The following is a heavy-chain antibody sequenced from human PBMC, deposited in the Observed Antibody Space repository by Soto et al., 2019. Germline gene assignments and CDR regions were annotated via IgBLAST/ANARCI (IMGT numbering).Heavy chain of an antibody. CDR2: INAGNGNT. CDR1: GYPFTSYA. CDR3: ARRYGASFDY. V-gene: IGHV1-3*01. J-gene: IGHJ4*02. D-gene: IGHD4-17*01. Sequence: VASVKVSCKASGYPFTSYAMHWVRQAPGQRLEWMGWINAGNGNTKYSQKFQGRVTITRDTSASTAYMELRSLRSDDTAVYYCARRYGASFDYWGQGTLVTVSS.